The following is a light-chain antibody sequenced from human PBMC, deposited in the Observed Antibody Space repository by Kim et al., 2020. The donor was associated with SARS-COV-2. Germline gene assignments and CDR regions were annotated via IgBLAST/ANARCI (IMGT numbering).Light chain of an antibody. V-gene: IGLV1-44*01. J-gene: IGLJ1*01. CDR2: TNN. CDR1: GSNIGSQT. Sequence: GQRVTISCSGSGSNIGSQTVNWYQQLPGTAPKLLIYTNNQRPSGVPDRFSGSKSGTSASLAISGLQSEDEADYYCAAWDDSLNGYVFGTGTKVTVL. CDR3: AAWDDSLNGYV.